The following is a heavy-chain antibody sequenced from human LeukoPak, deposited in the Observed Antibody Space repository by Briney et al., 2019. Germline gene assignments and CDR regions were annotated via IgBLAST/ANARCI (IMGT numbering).Heavy chain of an antibody. CDR2: ISSSSSTI. Sequence: GGSLRLSCAASGFTFSSYSMNWVRQAPGKGLEWVSYISSSSSTIYYADSVKGRFTISRDNAKNSLYLQMNSLRAEDTAVYYCARDEALGGSWTALPDYWGQGTLVTVSS. J-gene: IGHJ4*02. V-gene: IGHV3-48*04. CDR3: ARDEALGGSWTALPDY. CDR1: GFTFSSYS. D-gene: IGHD2-15*01.